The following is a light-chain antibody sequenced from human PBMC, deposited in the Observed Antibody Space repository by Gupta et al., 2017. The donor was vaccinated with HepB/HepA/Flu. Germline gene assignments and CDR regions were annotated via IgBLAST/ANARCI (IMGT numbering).Light chain of an antibody. Sequence: DIVMTQSPDSLAVSLGERATINCKSSQSVLYSSNNKNYLAWYQQKPGQPPKLLIFWASTRESGVPDRFSGGGSGTDFTLTISSLLAEDVAVYYCQQDYSTPLTFGGGTKVEIK. CDR1: QSVLYSSNNKNY. V-gene: IGKV4-1*01. CDR2: WAS. CDR3: QQDYSTPLT. J-gene: IGKJ4*01.